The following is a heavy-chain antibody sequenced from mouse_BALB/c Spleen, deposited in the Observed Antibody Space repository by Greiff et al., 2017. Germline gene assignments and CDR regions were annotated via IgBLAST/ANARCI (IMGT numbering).Heavy chain of an antibody. CDR2: IYPGSGNT. CDR1: GYTFTDYY. Sequence: QVQLQQSGAELARPGASVKLSCKASGYTFTDYYINWVKQRTGQGLEWIGEIYPGSGNTYYNEKFKGKATLTADKSSSTAYMQLSSLTSEDSAVYFCARGGYGYDRWYFDVWGAGTTVTVSS. D-gene: IGHD2-2*01. J-gene: IGHJ1*01. CDR3: ARGGYGYDRWYFDV. V-gene: IGHV1-77*01.